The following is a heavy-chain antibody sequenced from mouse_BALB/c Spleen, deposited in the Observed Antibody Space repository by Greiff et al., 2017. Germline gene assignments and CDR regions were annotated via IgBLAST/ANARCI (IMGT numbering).Heavy chain of an antibody. Sequence: EVQLQESGPGLVKPSQSLSLTCTVTGYSITSDYAWNWIRQFPGNKLEWMGYISYSGSTSYNPSLKSRISITRDTSKNQFFLQLNSVTTEDTATYYCARFGNYVMDYWGQGTSVTVSS. CDR3: ARFGNYVMDY. CDR2: ISYSGST. D-gene: IGHD2-1*01. J-gene: IGHJ4*01. V-gene: IGHV3-2*02. CDR1: GYSITSDYA.